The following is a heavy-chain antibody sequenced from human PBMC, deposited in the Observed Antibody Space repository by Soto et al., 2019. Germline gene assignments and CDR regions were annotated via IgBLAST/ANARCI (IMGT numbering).Heavy chain of an antibody. CDR3: ARGDNIAAAVSGWFDP. Sequence: PGGSLRLSCAASGFTFSSYGMHWVRQAPGKGLEWVAVIWYDGSNKYYADSVKGRFTISRDNSKNTLYLQMNSPRAEDTAVYYCARGDNIAAAVSGWFDPWGQGTLVTVSS. CDR2: IWYDGSNK. CDR1: GFTFSSYG. V-gene: IGHV3-33*01. J-gene: IGHJ5*02. D-gene: IGHD6-13*01.